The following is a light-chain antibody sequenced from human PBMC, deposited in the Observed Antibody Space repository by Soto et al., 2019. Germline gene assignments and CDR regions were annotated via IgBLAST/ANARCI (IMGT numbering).Light chain of an antibody. J-gene: IGKJ1*01. CDR3: QQYGSSPPT. CDR1: QSVTGSY. Sequence: EIVLTQSPGTLSLSPGEGATLSCRASQSVTGSYLAWYQQKPGQAPRLLIYGASTRATGIPDRFSGSGSGTDFTLTSSRREPEDFAVYCCQQYGSSPPTFGQGTKVEMK. CDR2: GAS. V-gene: IGKV3-20*01.